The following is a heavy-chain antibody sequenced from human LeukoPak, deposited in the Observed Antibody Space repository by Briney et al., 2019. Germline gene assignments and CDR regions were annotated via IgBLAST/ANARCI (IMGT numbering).Heavy chain of an antibody. D-gene: IGHD1-1*01. CDR1: GYTFTSYY. CDR3: ARDYGSQHPIDY. J-gene: IGHJ4*02. CDR2: INPNSGGT. Sequence: ASVKVSCKASGYTFTSYYMHWVRQAPGQGLEWMGWINPNSGGTNYAQKFQGRVTMTRDTSISTAYMELSKLRSDDTAVYYCARDYGSQHPIDYWGQGTLVTVSS. V-gene: IGHV1-2*02.